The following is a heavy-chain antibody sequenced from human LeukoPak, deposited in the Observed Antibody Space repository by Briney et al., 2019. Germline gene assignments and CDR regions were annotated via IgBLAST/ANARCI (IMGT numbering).Heavy chain of an antibody. D-gene: IGHD1-26*01. CDR3: ARGEHTMDV. V-gene: IGHV4-4*07. CDR2: IYSSGYT. Sequence: SETLSLTCTVSGGSISSYYWSWIRQPAGEGLEWIGRIYSSGYTNYNPSLKSRVTMSVDTSKNQFSLKLSSVTAADTAVYYCARGEHTMDVWGQGTTVTVSS. J-gene: IGHJ6*02. CDR1: GGSISSYY.